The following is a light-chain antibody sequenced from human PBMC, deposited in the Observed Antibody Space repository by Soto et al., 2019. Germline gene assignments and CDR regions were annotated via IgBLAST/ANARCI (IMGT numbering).Light chain of an antibody. CDR2: DIS. J-gene: IGKJ5*01. CDR1: QDVTTN. V-gene: IGKV3-15*01. Sequence: VMTQSPATLSVSPGERATLSCRAAQDVTTNFAWYQLRRGQPPRLLIYDISTRATGVPARFSGSGSGTEFTLTISGLQSEDFALYFCQQYNNWPFSFGPGTRLEIK. CDR3: QQYNNWPFS.